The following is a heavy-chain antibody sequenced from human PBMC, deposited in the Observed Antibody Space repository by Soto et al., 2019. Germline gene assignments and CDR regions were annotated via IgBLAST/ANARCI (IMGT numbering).Heavy chain of an antibody. CDR2: ISYDGSNK. V-gene: IGHV3-30*18. CDR1: GFTFSSYG. CDR3: AKEERKRSGSYPVDY. D-gene: IGHD1-26*01. J-gene: IGHJ4*01. Sequence: QVQLVESGGGVVQPGRSLRLSCAASGFTFSSYGMHWVRQAPGKGLEWVAVISYDGSNKYYADSVKGRFTISRDNSKNTLYLQMNSLRAEDTAVYYCAKEERKRSGSYPVDYWGHGTLVTVSS.